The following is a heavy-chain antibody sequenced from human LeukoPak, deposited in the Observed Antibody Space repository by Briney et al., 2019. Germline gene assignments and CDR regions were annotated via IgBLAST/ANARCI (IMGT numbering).Heavy chain of an antibody. CDR3: ARGGSYYWR. J-gene: IGHJ4*02. CDR2: IWYDGSNK. Sequence: GGSLRLSCAASGFTFSSYGMHWVRQAPGKGLEWVAVIWYDGSNKYYADSVKGRFTISRDNAKNPLHLEMNSLRVEDTAVYYCARGGSYYWRWGQGTLVTVSS. D-gene: IGHD1-26*01. V-gene: IGHV3-33*08. CDR1: GFTFSSYG.